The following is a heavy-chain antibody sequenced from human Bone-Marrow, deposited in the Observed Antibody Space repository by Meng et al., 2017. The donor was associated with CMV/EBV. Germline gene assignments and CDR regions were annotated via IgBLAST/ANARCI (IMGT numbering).Heavy chain of an antibody. V-gene: IGHV4-4*07. CDR1: GGSISSYY. CDR3: ARAGPRFWSGYSYFDY. J-gene: IGHJ4*02. D-gene: IGHD3-3*01. CDR2: IYTSGST. Sequence: SETLSLTCTVSGGSISSYYWSWIRQPAGKGLEWIGRIYTSGSTNYNPSLTSRVTMSVDTSKNQFSLKLSSVTAADTAVYYCARAGPRFWSGYSYFDYWGQGTLVTIYS.